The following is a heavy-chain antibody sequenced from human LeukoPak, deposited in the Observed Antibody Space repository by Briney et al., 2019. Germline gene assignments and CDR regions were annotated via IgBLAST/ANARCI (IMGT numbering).Heavy chain of an antibody. CDR3: ARGAPYDILTGSKLDY. Sequence: GGSLRLSCAASGFTFSSYSMNWVRQAPGKGLEWVANIKQDGSEKYYVDSVKGRFTISRDNAKNSLYLQMNSLRAEDTAVYYCARGAPYDILTGSKLDYWGQGTLVTVSS. D-gene: IGHD3-9*01. V-gene: IGHV3-7*01. J-gene: IGHJ4*02. CDR2: IKQDGSEK. CDR1: GFTFSSYS.